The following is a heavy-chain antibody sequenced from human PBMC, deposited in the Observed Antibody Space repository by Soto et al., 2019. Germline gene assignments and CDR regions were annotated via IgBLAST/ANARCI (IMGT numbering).Heavy chain of an antibody. Sequence: SETLSLTCTVSGGSISNSSYYWGWIRQPPGKGLEWIGSIYYSGSTYYNPSLKSRVTISVDTSKNQFSLKLSSVTAADTAVYYCARQGTRNDFWSGLSVVNWFDPWGQGTLVTVSS. CDR3: ARQGTRNDFWSGLSVVNWFDP. CDR1: GGSISNSSYY. J-gene: IGHJ5*02. V-gene: IGHV4-39*01. CDR2: IYYSGST. D-gene: IGHD3-3*01.